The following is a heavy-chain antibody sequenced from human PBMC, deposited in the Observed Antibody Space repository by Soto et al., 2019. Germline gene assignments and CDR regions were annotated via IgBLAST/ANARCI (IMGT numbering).Heavy chain of an antibody. J-gene: IGHJ6*02. D-gene: IGHD2-8*01. CDR2: VYYSGST. V-gene: IGHV4-39*01. CDR3: AILMVWDYYYGMDV. Sequence: QLQLQESGPGLVKPSETLSLTCTVSGGSISSSSYYWGWIRQPPGKGLEWIGSVYYSGSTYYNPSLKSRVTISVDTSKNQFSLKLSSVTAADTAVYYCAILMVWDYYYGMDVWGQGTTVTVSS. CDR1: GGSISSSSYY.